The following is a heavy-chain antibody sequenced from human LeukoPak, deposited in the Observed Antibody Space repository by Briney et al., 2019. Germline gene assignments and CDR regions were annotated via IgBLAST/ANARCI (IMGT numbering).Heavy chain of an antibody. CDR2: ISGSGGST. J-gene: IGHJ4*02. CDR3: ANFQDSSGY. CDR1: GFTFSSYS. V-gene: IGHV3-23*01. D-gene: IGHD3-22*01. Sequence: PGGSLRLSCAASGFTFSSYSMNWVRQAPGKGLEWVSAISGSGGSTYYADSVKGRFTISRDNSKNTLYLQMNSLRAEDTAVYYCANFQDSSGYWGQGTLVTVSS.